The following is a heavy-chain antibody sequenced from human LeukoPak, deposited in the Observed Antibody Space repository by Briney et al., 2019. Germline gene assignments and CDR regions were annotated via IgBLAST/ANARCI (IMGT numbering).Heavy chain of an antibody. CDR3: ATTLHSGYYDLY. Sequence: GGSLRLSCTASGFTFSSYTMSWVRQAPGKGLEWVSGIGGSGAGTYYAVSVKGRFTISRDNSKNTLYLQMNSLRAEDTAVYYCATTLHSGYYDLYWGQGTLVTVSS. V-gene: IGHV3-23*01. D-gene: IGHD3-22*01. J-gene: IGHJ4*02. CDR2: IGGSGAGT. CDR1: GFTFSSYT.